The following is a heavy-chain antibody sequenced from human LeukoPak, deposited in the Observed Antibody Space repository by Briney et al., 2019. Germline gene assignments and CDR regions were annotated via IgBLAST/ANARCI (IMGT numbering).Heavy chain of an antibody. J-gene: IGHJ5*02. V-gene: IGHV1-2*02. CDR2: INPKNGGS. CDR3: ARASFWESPINWFAP. D-gene: IGHD3-16*01. Sequence: ASVKVSCKASGYTFGSYGITWVRQAPGQGLEWVGWINPKNGGSNYAQKFQGRVTMTRDRSISTAYMELSRLTSDDTAVYYCARASFWESPINWFAPWGQGTLVTVSS. CDR1: GYTFGSYG.